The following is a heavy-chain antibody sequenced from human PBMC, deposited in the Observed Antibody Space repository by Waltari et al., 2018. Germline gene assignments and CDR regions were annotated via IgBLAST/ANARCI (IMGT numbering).Heavy chain of an antibody. CDR1: GFTFSSYT. CDR3: AKDPVGVRGMRTFDS. CDR2: LNKKGGEN. J-gene: IGHJ4*02. D-gene: IGHD3-10*01. V-gene: IGHV3-23*01. Sequence: EEQLLQSGGKLVQPGGSLRLSCAASGFTFSSYTMGWVRKGPGKGLGGVSRLNKKGGENKYAESVKGRFTISRDNSQNTLFLQLSSLRADDTATYYCAKDPVGVRGMRTFDSWGQGTLVTVAS.